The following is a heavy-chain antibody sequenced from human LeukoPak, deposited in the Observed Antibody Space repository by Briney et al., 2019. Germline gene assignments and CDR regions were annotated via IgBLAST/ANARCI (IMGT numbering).Heavy chain of an antibody. V-gene: IGHV3-23*01. Sequence: PGGSLRLSCVGSGFTFRSHAMSWVRQAPEKGLEFVSDTYENGGTTYYADSVKGRFSISRDNSKNTLYLQMDSLRGEDTAVYYCAKDFRIGYSAHFDYWGQGALVTVSS. CDR2: TYENGGTT. CDR1: GFTFRSHA. J-gene: IGHJ4*02. CDR3: AKDFRIGYSAHFDY. D-gene: IGHD2-21*01.